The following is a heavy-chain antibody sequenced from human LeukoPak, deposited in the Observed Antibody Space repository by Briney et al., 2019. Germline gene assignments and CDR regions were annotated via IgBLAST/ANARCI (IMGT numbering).Heavy chain of an antibody. CDR2: IQYDGNNK. CDR1: GFTFRSYG. V-gene: IGHV3-30*02. Sequence: PGGSLRLSCAASGFTFRSYGMHWVRQAPGKGLEWLAFIQYDGNNKYYADSVKGRFTISRDNAKNSLYLQMNSLRAEDTAVYYCARDVGVYSSSSGLWSYWGQGTLVTVSS. J-gene: IGHJ4*02. D-gene: IGHD6-6*01. CDR3: ARDVGVYSSSSGLWSY.